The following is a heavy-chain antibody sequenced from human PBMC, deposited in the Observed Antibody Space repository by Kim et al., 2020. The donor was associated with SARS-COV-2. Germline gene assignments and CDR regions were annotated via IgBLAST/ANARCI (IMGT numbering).Heavy chain of an antibody. CDR3: ARTGYGIFDY. J-gene: IGHJ4*02. V-gene: IGHV3-33*01. D-gene: IGHD2-15*01. Sequence: NKYYADSVKGRFTISRYNSKNTLYLQMNSLRAEDTAVYYCARTGYGIFDYWGQGTLVTVSS. CDR2: NK.